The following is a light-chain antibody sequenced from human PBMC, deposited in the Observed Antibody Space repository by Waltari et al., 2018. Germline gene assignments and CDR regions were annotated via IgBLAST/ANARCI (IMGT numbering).Light chain of an antibody. Sequence: EIQMTQSPSTLSASVGDRVTITCRASQSISSWLAWYQQNTGKVPKLLTHKAYVYASGFPSRFSGSRSGTESTLTISSLQPDDFATYFCQQYNSYSGTFGQGTKVEIK. CDR1: QSISSW. CDR3: QQYNSYSGT. CDR2: KAY. J-gene: IGKJ2*01. V-gene: IGKV1-5*03.